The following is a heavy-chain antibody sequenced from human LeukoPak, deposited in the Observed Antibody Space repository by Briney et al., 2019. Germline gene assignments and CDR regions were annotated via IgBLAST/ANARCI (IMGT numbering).Heavy chain of an antibody. J-gene: IGHJ4*02. D-gene: IGHD4-23*01. CDR2: FDPADGET. CDR3: AADGGGLSSVVTPRSSPFDY. Sequence: ASVKVSCKVSGYTLNELSMHWVRQPPGKGLEWMGGFDPADGETVYAHRFQGRLTMTEDTSTNTGYMELTSLRSEDTAVYYCAADGGGLSSVVTPRSSPFDYWGQGTLVTVSS. V-gene: IGHV1-24*01. CDR1: GYTLNELS.